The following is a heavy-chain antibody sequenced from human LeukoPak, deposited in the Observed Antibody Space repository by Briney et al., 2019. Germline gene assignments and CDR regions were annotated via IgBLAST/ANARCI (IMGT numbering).Heavy chain of an antibody. J-gene: IGHJ1*01. D-gene: IGHD3-22*01. CDR1: GYSFTSYW. CDR2: IYPGDSDT. CDR3: ARLMGTYYYDSSGLQH. V-gene: IGHV5-51*01. Sequence: GESLKISCKGSGYSFTSYWIGWVRRMPGKGLEWMGIIYPGDSDTRYSPSFQGQVTISADKSISTAYLQWSSLKASDTAMYYCARLMGTYYYDSSGLQHWGQGTLVTVSS.